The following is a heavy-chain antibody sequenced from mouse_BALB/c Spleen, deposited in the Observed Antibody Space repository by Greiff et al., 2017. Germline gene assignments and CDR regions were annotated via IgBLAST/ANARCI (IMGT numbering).Heavy chain of an antibody. CDR1: GFTFSSFG. D-gene: IGHD1-1*01. CDR2: ISSGSSTI. Sequence: EVQGVESGGGLVQPGGSRKLSCAASGFTFSSFGMHWVRQAPEKGLEWVAYISSGSSTIYYADTVKGRFTISRDNPKNTLFLQMTSLRSEDTAMYYCASYYGAYWGQGTLVTVSA. J-gene: IGHJ3*01. CDR3: ASYYGAY. V-gene: IGHV5-17*02.